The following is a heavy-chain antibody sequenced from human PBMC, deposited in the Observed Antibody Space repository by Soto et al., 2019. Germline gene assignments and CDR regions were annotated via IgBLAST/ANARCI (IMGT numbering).Heavy chain of an antibody. CDR3: ARLPRSRYYYGSGSYEFDY. Sequence: ASVKVSCKASGYTFTSYCISWVRQAPGQGLEWMGWISAYNGNTNYAQKLQGRVTMTTDTSTSTAYMELRSLRSDDTAVYYCARLPRSRYYYGSGSYEFDYWGQGTLVTVSS. CDR2: ISAYNGNT. J-gene: IGHJ4*02. D-gene: IGHD3-10*01. V-gene: IGHV1-18*04. CDR1: GYTFTSYC.